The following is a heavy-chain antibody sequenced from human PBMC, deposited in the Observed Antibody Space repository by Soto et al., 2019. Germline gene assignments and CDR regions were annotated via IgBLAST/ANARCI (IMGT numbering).Heavy chain of an antibody. V-gene: IGHV1-18*01. D-gene: IGHD6-13*01. CDR1: GYTFTSYG. J-gene: IGHJ4*02. Sequence: QVQLVQSGAEVKKPGASVKVSCKASGYTFTSYGISWVRQAPGQGLEWMGWISAYNGNTNYAQKLQGRVTMTTDTSTRTANMELRSLRSDDTAVYYCAKSPYGSSWSREYWGQGTPGTVSS. CDR2: ISAYNGNT. CDR3: AKSPYGSSWSREY.